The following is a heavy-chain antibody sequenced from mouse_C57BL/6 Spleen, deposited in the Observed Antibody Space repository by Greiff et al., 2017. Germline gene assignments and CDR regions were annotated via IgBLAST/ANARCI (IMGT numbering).Heavy chain of an antibody. V-gene: IGHV1-52*01. CDR3: ARGGPYYSNYGGFYFDY. D-gene: IGHD2-5*01. CDR2: IDPSDSET. J-gene: IGHJ2*01. Sequence: QVQLQQPGAELVRPGSSVKLSCKASGYTFTSYWMHWVKQRPIQGLEWIGNIDPSDSETHYNQKFKDKATLTVDKSSSTAYMQLSSLTSEDSAVYYCARGGPYYSNYGGFYFDYWGQGTTLTVSS. CDR1: GYTFTSYW.